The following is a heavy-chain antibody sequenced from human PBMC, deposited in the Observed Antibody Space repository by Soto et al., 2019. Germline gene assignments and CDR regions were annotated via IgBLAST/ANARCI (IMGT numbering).Heavy chain of an antibody. CDR1: GFTFSSYA. Sequence: PGGSLRLSCAASGFTFSSYAVSWVRQAPGKGLEWVSAISGSGGSTYYADSVKGRFTISRDNSKNTLYLQMNSLRAEDTAVYYCAAMSREYYYYGMDVWGQGTTVTVSS. D-gene: IGHD1-26*01. J-gene: IGHJ6*02. V-gene: IGHV3-23*01. CDR2: ISGSGGST. CDR3: AAMSREYYYYGMDV.